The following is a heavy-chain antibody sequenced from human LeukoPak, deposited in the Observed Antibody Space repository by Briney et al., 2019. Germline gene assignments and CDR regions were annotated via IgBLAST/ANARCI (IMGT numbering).Heavy chain of an antibody. Sequence: GGSLRLSCAASGFTFSSYAMHWVRQAPGKGLEWVAVISYDGSNKYYADSVKGRFTISRDNSKNTLYLQMNSLRAEDTAVYYCARDLHSSSSPFDYWGQGTLVTVSS. J-gene: IGHJ4*02. CDR2: ISYDGSNK. V-gene: IGHV3-30*04. D-gene: IGHD6-6*01. CDR1: GFTFSSYA. CDR3: ARDLHSSSSPFDY.